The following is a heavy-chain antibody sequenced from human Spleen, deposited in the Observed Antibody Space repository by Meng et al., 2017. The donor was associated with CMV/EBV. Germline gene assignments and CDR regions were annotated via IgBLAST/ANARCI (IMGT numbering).Heavy chain of an antibody. CDR3: ARGGKGRLHPRWFDP. D-gene: IGHD5-24*01. V-gene: IGHV4-34*01. CDR1: GGSFSVSY. J-gene: IGHJ5*02. CDR2: INHSGST. Sequence: LSLYCAVYGGSFSVSYWSGIRQPPGKGLEWIGEINHSGSTNYNPSLKSRVTISVDTSKNQFSLKLSSVTAADTAVYYCARGGKGRLHPRWFDPWGQGTLVTVSS.